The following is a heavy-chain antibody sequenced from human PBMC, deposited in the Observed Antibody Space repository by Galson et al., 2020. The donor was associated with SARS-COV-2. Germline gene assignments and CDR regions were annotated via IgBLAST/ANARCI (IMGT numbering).Heavy chain of an antibody. Sequence: SETLSLTCTVSGVSITGGSDYWSWIRQPAGKGLEFVGRMYTGGTTDYNPSLKSRATISVDASKNQFFLQLKSVTAADTAVYYCARGHLLFRSSFYSWGQGALVTVSS. J-gene: IGHJ4*02. CDR3: ARGHLLFRSSFYS. V-gene: IGHV4-61*02. D-gene: IGHD3-10*01. CDR2: MYTGGTT. CDR1: GVSITGGSDY.